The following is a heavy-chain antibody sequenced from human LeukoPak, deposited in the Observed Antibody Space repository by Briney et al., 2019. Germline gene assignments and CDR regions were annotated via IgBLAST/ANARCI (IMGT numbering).Heavy chain of an antibody. J-gene: IGHJ4*02. D-gene: IGHD2-21*02. CDR1: GLTFSSYW. Sequence: GGSLRLSCAASGLTFSSYWMSWVRQAPGKGLEWVANIKQDGSEKYYVDSVKGRFTISRDNAKNSLYLQMNSLRAEDTAVYYCAREGLGDSNDYWGQGTLVTVSS. CDR2: IKQDGSEK. V-gene: IGHV3-7*01. CDR3: AREGLGDSNDY.